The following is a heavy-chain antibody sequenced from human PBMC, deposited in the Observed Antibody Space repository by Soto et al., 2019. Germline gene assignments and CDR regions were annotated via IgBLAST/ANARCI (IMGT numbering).Heavy chain of an antibody. CDR1: GGSISSYY. V-gene: IGHV4-59*01. CDR2: IYYSGST. Sequence: LSLTCTVSGGSISSYYWSWIRQPPGKGLEWIGYIYYSGSTNYNPSLKSRVTISVDTSKNQFSLKLSSVTAADTAVYYCARVRLNWNEYYFDYWGQGTLVTVSS. CDR3: ARVRLNWNEYYFDY. J-gene: IGHJ4*02. D-gene: IGHD1-1*01.